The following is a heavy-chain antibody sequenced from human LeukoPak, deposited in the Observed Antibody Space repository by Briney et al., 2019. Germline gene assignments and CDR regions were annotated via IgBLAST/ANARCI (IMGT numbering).Heavy chain of an antibody. CDR1: GFTFSSYA. J-gene: IGHJ3*02. Sequence: GGSLRLSCAASGFTFSSYAMSWVRQAPGKGLEWVSAISGSGGSTYYADSVKGRFTISRDNSKNTLYLQMNSLRAEDTAVYYCAVYYYDSSGPFDIWGQGTMVTVSS. CDR2: ISGSGGST. D-gene: IGHD3-22*01. V-gene: IGHV3-23*01. CDR3: AVYYYDSSGPFDI.